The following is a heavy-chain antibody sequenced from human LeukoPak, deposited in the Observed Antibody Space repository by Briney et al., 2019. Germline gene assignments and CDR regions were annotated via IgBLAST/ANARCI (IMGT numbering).Heavy chain of an antibody. J-gene: IGHJ6*03. CDR2: IKQDGSEK. CDR3: ARDSVYYDFWSGLLGYYYYMDV. Sequence: PGGSLRLSCAASGFTFSSYWMSWVRQAPGKGLEWVANIKQDGSEKYCVDSVKGRFTISRDNAKNSLYLQMNSLRAEDTAVYYCARDSVYYDFWSGLLGYYYYMDVWGKGTTVTVSS. D-gene: IGHD3-3*01. CDR1: GFTFSSYW. V-gene: IGHV3-7*01.